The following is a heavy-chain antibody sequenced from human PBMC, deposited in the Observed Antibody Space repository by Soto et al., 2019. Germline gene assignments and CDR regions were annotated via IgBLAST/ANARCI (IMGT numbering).Heavy chain of an antibody. CDR3: AQTVEMATIFQI. J-gene: IGHJ4*02. D-gene: IGHD3-3*01. V-gene: IGHV1-69*01. Sequence: QVQLVQSGAEVKKPGSSVKVSCKASGGTFSIYSITWVRQAPGQGHEWMGGIIPSFGTMIYAQKFQGRVTMTRDASTGTVYMQLSSLRSEDTAVYYCAQTVEMATIFQIWGQGTLVTVSS. CDR1: GGTFSIYS. CDR2: IIPSFGTM.